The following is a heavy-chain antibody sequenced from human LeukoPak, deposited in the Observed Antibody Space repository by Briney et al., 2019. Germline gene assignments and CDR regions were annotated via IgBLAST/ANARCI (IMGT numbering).Heavy chain of an antibody. CDR2: ITNSGSTI. D-gene: IGHD6-19*01. Sequence: GGSLRLSCAASGFTFSDYYMSWIRQAPGKGLEWVSYITNSGSTIYYADSVKGRFTISRDNAKDTLYLQMNSLRAEDTAVYYCARDRDNVAGTRGYFDYWGQGTLVTVSS. V-gene: IGHV3-11*04. CDR3: ARDRDNVAGTRGYFDY. CDR1: GFTFSDYY. J-gene: IGHJ4*02.